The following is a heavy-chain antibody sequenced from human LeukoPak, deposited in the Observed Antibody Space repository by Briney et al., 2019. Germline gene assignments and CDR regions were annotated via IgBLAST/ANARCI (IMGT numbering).Heavy chain of an antibody. D-gene: IGHD6-13*01. CDR3: ARGQFRRYSSGWYWFDP. J-gene: IGHJ5*02. CDR1: GFTFSSYW. V-gene: IGHV3-7*01. Sequence: GGSLRLSCAASGFTFSSYWMSWVRQAPGKGLEWVANIKQDGSEKYYVDSVKGRFTISRDNAKNSLYLQMNSLRAEDTAVYYCARGQFRRYSSGWYWFDPWGQGTLVTVSS. CDR2: IKQDGSEK.